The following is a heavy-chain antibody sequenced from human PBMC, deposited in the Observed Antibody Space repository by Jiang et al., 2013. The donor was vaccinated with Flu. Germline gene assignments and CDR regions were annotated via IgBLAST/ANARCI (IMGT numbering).Heavy chain of an antibody. D-gene: IGHD3-10*01. Sequence: PSETLSLTCAVSGGGSFNGYFWSWIRQPPGKGLEWIGEIDHSGSTNTNSSLKSRVAMSIDSYKKEFSLKLRSVTAADTAVYYCARGPYESGSYFNNGFDYWGQGSQVTVSS. J-gene: IGHJ4*02. V-gene: IGHV4-34*01. CDR3: ARGPYESGSYFNNGFDY. CDR1: GGGSFNGYF. CDR2: IDHSGST.